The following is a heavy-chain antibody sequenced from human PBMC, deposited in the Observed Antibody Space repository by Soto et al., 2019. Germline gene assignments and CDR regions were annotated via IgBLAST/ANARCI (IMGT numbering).Heavy chain of an antibody. Sequence: PGGSLRLSCVASGIEFSNYAMSWVRQAPGKGLEWVSISSASGRSRYHADSVKGRFTISRDSSKNTLYLHMTNLRAEDTAVYYCAKDGNWLDVYFDVWGQGTPVTVSS. J-gene: IGHJ4*02. CDR2: SSASGRSR. CDR3: AKDGNWLDVYFDV. V-gene: IGHV3-23*01. D-gene: IGHD6-19*01. CDR1: GIEFSNYA.